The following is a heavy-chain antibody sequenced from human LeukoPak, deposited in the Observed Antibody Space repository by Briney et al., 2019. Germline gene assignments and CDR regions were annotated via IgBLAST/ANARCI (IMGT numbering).Heavy chain of an antibody. CDR3: TRDQDFRIGRYRRDFDY. D-gene: IGHD3-3*01. CDR2: INTITGNP. J-gene: IGHJ4*02. V-gene: IGHV7-4-1*02. CDR1: GYTFTNFA. Sequence: ASVKVSCKASGYTFTNFAINWVRQAPGQGPEWMGWINTITGNPTHAQGFTGRFVFSLNTSVSTAYLQISSLEAEDTAVYYCTRDQDFRIGRYRRDFDYWGQGTLVTVSS.